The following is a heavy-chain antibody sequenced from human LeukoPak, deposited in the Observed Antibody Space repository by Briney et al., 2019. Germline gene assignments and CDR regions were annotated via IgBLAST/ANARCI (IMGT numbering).Heavy chain of an antibody. J-gene: IGHJ4*02. CDR1: GFTFSSYW. Sequence: PGGSLRLSCAASGFTFSSYWMSWVRQAPGKGLEWVSYISSSSSTIYYADSVKGRFTISRDNSKNTLYLQMNSLRSEDTAVYYCAKGSCSSTTCLKTDWGQGTPVTVSS. CDR3: AKGSCSSTTCLKTD. CDR2: ISSSSSTI. D-gene: IGHD2-2*01. V-gene: IGHV3-48*01.